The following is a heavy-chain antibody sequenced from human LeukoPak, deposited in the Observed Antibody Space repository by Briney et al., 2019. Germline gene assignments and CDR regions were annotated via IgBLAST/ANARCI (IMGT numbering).Heavy chain of an antibody. D-gene: IGHD3-10*01. CDR3: ARTYYYGSYYMDV. J-gene: IGHJ6*03. V-gene: IGHV4-59*12. CDR1: GGSISSYY. CDR2: IYYSGST. Sequence: SETLSLTCTVSGGSISSYYWSWIRQPPGKGLEWIGYIYYSGSTNYNPSLKSRVTISVDTSKNQFSLKLISVTAADTAVYYCARTYYYGSYYMDVWGKGTTVTISS.